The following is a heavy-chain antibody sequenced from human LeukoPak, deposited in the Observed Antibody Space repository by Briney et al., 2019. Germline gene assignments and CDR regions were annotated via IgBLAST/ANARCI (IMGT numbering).Heavy chain of an antibody. CDR2: IIPIFGTA. CDR1: GGTFSSYA. J-gene: IGHJ6*03. Sequence: SVKVSCKASGGTFSSYAISWVRQAPGQGLEWMGGIIPIFGTANYAQKFQGRVTITADESTSTAYMELSSLRSEDTAVYYCARGSLQYPTGYYYYYMDVWGKGTTVTVSS. V-gene: IGHV1-69*01. D-gene: IGHD4-11*01. CDR3: ARGSLQYPTGYYYYYMDV.